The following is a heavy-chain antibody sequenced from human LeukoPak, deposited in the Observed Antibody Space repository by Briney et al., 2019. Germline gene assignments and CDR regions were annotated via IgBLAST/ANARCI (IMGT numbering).Heavy chain of an antibody. CDR2: IFYSGST. Sequence: SETLSLTCTVSGGSISSSSYYWGWIRQPPGKALEWIGNIFYSGSTYYSPSLKSRVTISLDTSRNQFSLKLNSVTAADTAVYYCARPPVFVGDAFDIWGQGTMVTVSS. CDR1: GGSISSSSYY. CDR3: ARPPVFVGDAFDI. J-gene: IGHJ3*02. V-gene: IGHV4-39*07. D-gene: IGHD2-21*01.